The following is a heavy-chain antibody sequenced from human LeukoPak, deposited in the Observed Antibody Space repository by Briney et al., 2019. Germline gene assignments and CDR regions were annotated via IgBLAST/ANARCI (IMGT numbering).Heavy chain of an antibody. V-gene: IGHV4-34*01. CDR2: INHRGST. D-gene: IGHD3-22*01. Sequence: SETLSLTCAVYGGSFSGYYWSWIRQPPGKGLEWIGEINHRGSTNYNPSLKSRVTISVDTSKNQFSLKLSSVTAADTAVYYCARGGPTTTYYYDSSGYYYDYWGQGTLVTVSS. CDR3: ARGGPTTTYYYDSSGYYYDY. CDR1: GGSFSGYY. J-gene: IGHJ4*02.